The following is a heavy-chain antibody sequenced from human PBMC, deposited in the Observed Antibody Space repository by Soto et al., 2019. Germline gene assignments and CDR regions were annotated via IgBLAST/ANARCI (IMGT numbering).Heavy chain of an antibody. Sequence: QVQLQQWGAGLLKPSETLSLNCAVYGGSFYWTWIRQPPGKGLEWIGEIRHSGSANYNPSLKSWVLISNDRSKGQGPLAVYFVTAADPGVYYWARGGGDYDFAVDVWGQGATGTVSS. D-gene: IGHD4-17*01. J-gene: IGHJ6*01. CDR1: GGSFY. CDR2: IRHSGSA. V-gene: IGHV4-34*01. CDR3: ARGGGDYDFAVDV.